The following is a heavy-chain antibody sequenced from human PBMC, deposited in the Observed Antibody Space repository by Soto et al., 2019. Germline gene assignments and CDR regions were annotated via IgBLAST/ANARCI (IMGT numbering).Heavy chain of an antibody. Sequence: QVQLVESGGGVVQPGRSLRLSCAASGFTFSSYGMHWVRQAPGKGLEWVAVIWYDGHNKYYADSVKGRFNISRDNSKNTLYLQVTSLGAEATDVYYCARQMDSSGSAFDIWGQGTMVTVSS. CDR3: ARQMDSSGSAFDI. CDR1: GFTFSSYG. V-gene: IGHV3-33*01. D-gene: IGHD3-22*01. J-gene: IGHJ3*02. CDR2: IWYDGHNK.